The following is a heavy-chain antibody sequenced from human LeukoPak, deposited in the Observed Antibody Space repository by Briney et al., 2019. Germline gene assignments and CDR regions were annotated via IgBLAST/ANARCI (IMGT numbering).Heavy chain of an antibody. Sequence: SETLSLTCTVSGGSISSYYWSWIRQPPGKGLEWIGYIHYSGSTYYNPSLKSRVTISVDTSKNQFSLKLSSVTAADTAVYYCARDRSSSSFGYYYGMDVWGQGTTVTVSS. D-gene: IGHD6-6*01. CDR3: ARDRSSSSFGYYYGMDV. CDR2: IHYSGST. J-gene: IGHJ6*02. CDR1: GGSISSYY. V-gene: IGHV4-59*12.